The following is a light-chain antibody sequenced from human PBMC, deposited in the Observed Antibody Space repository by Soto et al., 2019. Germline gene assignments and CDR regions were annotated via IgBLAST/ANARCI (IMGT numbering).Light chain of an antibody. V-gene: IGLV2-23*01. J-gene: IGLJ2*01. CDR1: SSDVGSYNL. CDR2: EGS. Sequence: QSVLTQPASVSGSPGQSITISCTGTSSDVGSYNLVSWYQQHPGKAPKLMIYEGSKRPSGVSNRFPGSKSGNTASLTISGLQAEDEADYYCCSYAGSSPWVFGGGTQLTVL. CDR3: CSYAGSSPWV.